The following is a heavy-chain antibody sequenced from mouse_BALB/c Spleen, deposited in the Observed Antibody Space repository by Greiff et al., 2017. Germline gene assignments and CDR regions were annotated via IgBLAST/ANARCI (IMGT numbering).Heavy chain of an antibody. D-gene: IGHD2-4*01. CDR2: IWGDGST. Sequence: QVQLQQSGPGLVAPSQSLSITCTVSGFSLTGYGVNWVRQPPGKGLEWLGMIWGDGSTDYNSALKSRLSISKDNSKSQVFLKMNSLQTDDTARYYCARGNDYGDGVDYWGQGTTLTVSS. CDR1: GFSLTGYG. CDR3: ARGNDYGDGVDY. V-gene: IGHV2-6-7*01. J-gene: IGHJ2*01.